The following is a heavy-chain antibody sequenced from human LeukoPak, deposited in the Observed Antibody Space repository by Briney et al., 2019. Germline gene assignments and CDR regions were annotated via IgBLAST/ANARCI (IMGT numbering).Heavy chain of an antibody. CDR3: ANTIGARLMYFDY. Sequence: VASVKVSCKASGYTLTNYGFIWVRQAPGQGLEWMGWISAYNGNTNYAQKLQGRVTTTTDTSTSTAYLELRSLRSDDTAVYYCANTIGARLMYFDYWGQGTLVTVSS. J-gene: IGHJ4*02. CDR1: GYTLTNYG. D-gene: IGHD6-6*01. CDR2: ISAYNGNT. V-gene: IGHV1-18*01.